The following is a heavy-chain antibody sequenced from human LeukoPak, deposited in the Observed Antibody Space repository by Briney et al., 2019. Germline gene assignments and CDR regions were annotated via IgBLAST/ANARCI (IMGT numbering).Heavy chain of an antibody. CDR2: ISGSVGRT. CDR3: ARPGTYYYYYMDV. V-gene: IGHV3-23*01. J-gene: IGHJ6*03. CDR1: GFTFSSSA. Sequence: GGSLRLSCAASGFTFSSSAMSWVRQAPGKGLEWVSTISGSVGRTYYADSVKGRFTISRDNSKNTLYLQMNSLRAEDTAVYYCARPGTYYYYYMDVWGKGTTVTISS. D-gene: IGHD2-2*01.